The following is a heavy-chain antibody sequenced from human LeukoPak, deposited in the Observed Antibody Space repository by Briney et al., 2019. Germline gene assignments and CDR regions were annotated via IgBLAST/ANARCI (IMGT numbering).Heavy chain of an antibody. D-gene: IGHD4-17*01. V-gene: IGHV4-59*11. Sequence: SETLSLTCAVSDDSFSSHYWTWIQQPPGKGLEWIGYISYIGSTNYNPSLKSRVTISIDTSRNQFSLRLSSVTAADTAVYYCARDLVTVTKGFDIWGQGTMVSVSS. CDR3: ARDLVTVTKGFDI. J-gene: IGHJ3*02. CDR1: DDSFSSHY. CDR2: ISYIGST.